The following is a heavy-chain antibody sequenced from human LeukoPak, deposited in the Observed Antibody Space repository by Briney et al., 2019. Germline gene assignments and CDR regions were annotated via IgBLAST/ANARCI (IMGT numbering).Heavy chain of an antibody. J-gene: IGHJ3*02. D-gene: IGHD6-13*01. CDR3: ARSPRSSRRAFDI. Sequence: GESLKISCKGSGYSFTSYWISWVRQMPGKGLEWMGIIYPGDSDTRYSPSFQGQVTISADKSISTAYLQWSSLKASDTAMYYCARSPRSSRRAFDIWGQGTMVTVSS. V-gene: IGHV5-51*01. CDR1: GYSFTSYW. CDR2: IYPGDSDT.